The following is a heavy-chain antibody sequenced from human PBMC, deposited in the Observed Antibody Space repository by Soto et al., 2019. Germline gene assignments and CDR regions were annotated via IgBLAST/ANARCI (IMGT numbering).Heavy chain of an antibody. CDR3: AKGAYYEIVPGRMDV. D-gene: IGHD3-9*01. CDR1: GFTFDDYA. V-gene: IGHV3-9*01. Sequence: EVQLVESGGGLVQPGRSLRLSCAVSGFTFDDYAMHWVRQPPGKGLEWVSGINWNSNRIGYADSVKGRFNISRDNAKNSLYLQMSSLRPEDTALYYCAKGAYYEIVPGRMDVWGKGTTVTVSS. CDR2: INWNSNRI. J-gene: IGHJ6*03.